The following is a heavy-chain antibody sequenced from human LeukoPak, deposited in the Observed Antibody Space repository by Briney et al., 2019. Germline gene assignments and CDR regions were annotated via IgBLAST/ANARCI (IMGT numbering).Heavy chain of an antibody. V-gene: IGHV4-59*01. J-gene: IGHJ4*02. CDR3: ARRVANRPVYCFDY. CDR1: GGSISTYY. CDR2: VYYTGST. Sequence: SETLSLTCTVSGGSISTYYWSWIWQPPRQGLGWIGYVYYTGSTKYNPSLTSRVSISVDTSKNQFSLRLNSVTDADTAVYYGARRVANRPVYCFDYWGQGKLVTVSS. D-gene: IGHD1-14*01.